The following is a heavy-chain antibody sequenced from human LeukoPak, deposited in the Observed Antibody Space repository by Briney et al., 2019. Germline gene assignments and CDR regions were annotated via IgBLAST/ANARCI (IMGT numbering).Heavy chain of an antibody. CDR3: ARRDRYTLYSFDY. V-gene: IGHV5-10-1*01. CDR2: IDPSDSYT. D-gene: IGHD2-8*01. Sequence: GESLHISGKCSGYIFTSYWISWVRKMPGKGLEWMGRIDPSDSYTNYSPSFRGHVTMSVDESISTAYLQWSSLKASDTAMFYCARRDRYTLYSFDYWGQGTLVTVSS. CDR1: GYIFTSYW. J-gene: IGHJ4*02.